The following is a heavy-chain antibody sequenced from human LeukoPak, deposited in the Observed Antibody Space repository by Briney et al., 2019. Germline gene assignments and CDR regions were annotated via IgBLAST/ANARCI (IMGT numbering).Heavy chain of an antibody. CDR2: ITWNRDNI. J-gene: IGHJ6*02. CDR3: AKDLSSAITSALVLDV. Sequence: GRSLRLSCTVSGFTFDDYAMHWVRHTPGKGLEWVAGITWNRDNIGYGDSVKGRFTISRDNVKNVLYLQMNSLRPEDTALYYCAKDLSSAITSALVLDVWGQGTTVTVSS. V-gene: IGHV3-9*01. CDR1: GFTFDDYA. D-gene: IGHD3-22*01.